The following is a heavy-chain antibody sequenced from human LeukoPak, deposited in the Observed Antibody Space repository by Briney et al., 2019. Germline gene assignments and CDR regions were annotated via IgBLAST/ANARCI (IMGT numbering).Heavy chain of an antibody. J-gene: IGHJ4*02. CDR1: GGSISSGSYY. D-gene: IGHD3-22*01. Sequence: PSQTLSLTCTVSGGSISSGSYYWSWIRQPAGKGLERIGRIYTSGSTNYNPSLKSRVTISVDTSKNQFSLKLSSVTAADTAVYYCASMTYYYDSSGYYYEGNFDYWGQGSLVTVSS. CDR2: IYTSGST. V-gene: IGHV4-61*02. CDR3: ASMTYYYDSSGYYYEGNFDY.